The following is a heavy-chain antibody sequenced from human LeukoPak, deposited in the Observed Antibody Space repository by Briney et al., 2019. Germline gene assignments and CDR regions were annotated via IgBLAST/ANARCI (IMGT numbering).Heavy chain of an antibody. Sequence: PGRSLRLSCAASGFTFDDYAMHWVRQAPGKGLEWVSGISWNSGSIGYADSVKGRFTISRDNAKNSLYLQMNSLRAEDTAVYYCARDAARIAAAGDFDYWGQGTLVTVSS. V-gene: IGHV3-9*01. CDR3: ARDAARIAAAGDFDY. D-gene: IGHD6-13*01. CDR1: GFTFDDYA. CDR2: ISWNSGSI. J-gene: IGHJ4*02.